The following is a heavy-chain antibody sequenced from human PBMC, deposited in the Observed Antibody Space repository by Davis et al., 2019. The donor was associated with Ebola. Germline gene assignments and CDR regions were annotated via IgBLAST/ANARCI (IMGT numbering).Heavy chain of an antibody. CDR3: ARTLGYCINGVCYKGQWYFDL. CDR2: IIPILGIA. J-gene: IGHJ2*01. V-gene: IGHV1-69*04. CDR1: GGTFSSYA. D-gene: IGHD2-8*01. Sequence: SVKVSCKASGGTFSSYAISWVRQAPGQGLEWMGRIIPILGIANYAQKFQGRVTITADKSTSTAYMELSSLRSEDTAVYYCARTLGYCINGVCYKGQWYFDLWGRGTLVTVSS.